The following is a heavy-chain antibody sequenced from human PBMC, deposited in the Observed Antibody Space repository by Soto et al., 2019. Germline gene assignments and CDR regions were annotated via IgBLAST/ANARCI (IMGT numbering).Heavy chain of an antibody. CDR3: ARENFWSGYHDAFDI. CDR1: GGSISSGGYY. J-gene: IGHJ3*02. Sequence: SETLSLTCTVSGGSISSGGYYWSWIRQHPGKGLEWIGYIYYSGSTYYNPSLKSRVTISVDTSKNQFSLKLSSVTAADTAVYYCARENFWSGYHDAFDIWGQGTMVTVSS. D-gene: IGHD3-3*01. V-gene: IGHV4-31*03. CDR2: IYYSGST.